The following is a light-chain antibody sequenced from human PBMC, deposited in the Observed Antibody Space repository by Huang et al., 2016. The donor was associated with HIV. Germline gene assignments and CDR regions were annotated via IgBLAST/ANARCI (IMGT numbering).Light chain of an antibody. CDR2: SAS. Sequence: AIRMTQSPSSLSASTGDRVTITCRASQGISSYLAWYQQKPGKAPKLLIPSASTLQVGGPSRFSGSGFGTDFTLAISSLQSEDLGTYYCQQYYIYPHAFGQGTKLEI. CDR1: QGISSY. V-gene: IGKV1-8*01. J-gene: IGKJ2*01. CDR3: QQYYIYPHA.